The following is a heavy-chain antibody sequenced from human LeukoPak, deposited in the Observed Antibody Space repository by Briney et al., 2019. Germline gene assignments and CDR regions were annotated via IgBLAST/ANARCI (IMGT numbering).Heavy chain of an antibody. CDR3: AREALGYYMDV. CDR2: IIPVFGPA. V-gene: IGHV1-69*05. Sequence: SVKVSCKAPGGTFSTYAISWVRQAPGQGLEWTGGIIPVFGPANYAQKFQGRVTITTDESTSTAYMELSSLRSEDTAVYYCAREALGYYMDVWGKGTTVTVSS. CDR1: GGTFSTYA. D-gene: IGHD7-27*01. J-gene: IGHJ6*03.